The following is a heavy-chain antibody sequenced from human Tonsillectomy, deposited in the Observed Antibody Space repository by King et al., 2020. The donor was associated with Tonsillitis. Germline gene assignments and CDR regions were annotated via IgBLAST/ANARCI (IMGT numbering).Heavy chain of an antibody. V-gene: IGHV3-30*18. CDR2: ISYDGSNK. CDR1: GFTFRSYG. Sequence: QLVQSGGGVVQPGRSLRLSCAASGFTFRSYGMHWVRPAPGKGVEWVAVISYDGSNKYYADSVKGRFTISRDNFKKTLYLQMNSLRAEDTAVYYCAKVGEYSSSFGGYWGQGTLVTVSS. D-gene: IGHD6-6*01. J-gene: IGHJ4*02. CDR3: AKVGEYSSSFGGY.